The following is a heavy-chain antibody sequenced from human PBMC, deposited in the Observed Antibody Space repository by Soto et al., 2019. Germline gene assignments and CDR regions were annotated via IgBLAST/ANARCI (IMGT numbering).Heavy chain of an antibody. V-gene: IGHV5-51*01. CDR1: GYSFTSYW. Sequence: GESLKISCKGSGYSFTSYWIGWVRQMPGKGLEWMGIIYPGDSDTRYSPSFQGQVTISADKSISTAYLQWSSPKASDTAMYYCARSTYYYDSSGYYDPSYYYGMDVWGQGTTVTVSS. J-gene: IGHJ6*02. D-gene: IGHD3-22*01. CDR2: IYPGDSDT. CDR3: ARSTYYYDSSGYYDPSYYYGMDV.